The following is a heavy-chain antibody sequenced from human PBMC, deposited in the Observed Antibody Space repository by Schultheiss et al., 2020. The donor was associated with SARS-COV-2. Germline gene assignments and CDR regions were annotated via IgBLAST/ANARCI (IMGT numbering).Heavy chain of an antibody. Sequence: GGSLRLSCAASGFTFSSYGMHWVRQAPGKGLEWVAVISYDGSNKYYADSVKGRFTISRDNSKNTLYLQMNSLRAEDTAVYYCAKDLTLYGPPDQYGMDVWGQGTTVTVSS. CDR3: AKDLTLYGPPDQYGMDV. V-gene: IGHV3-30*18. D-gene: IGHD2-8*01. CDR2: ISYDGSNK. J-gene: IGHJ6*02. CDR1: GFTFSSYG.